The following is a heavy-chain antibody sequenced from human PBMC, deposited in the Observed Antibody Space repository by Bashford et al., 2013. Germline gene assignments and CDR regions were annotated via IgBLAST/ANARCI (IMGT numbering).Heavy chain of an antibody. J-gene: IGHJ4*02. CDR2: IYDSGRI. Sequence: SETLSLTCAVSGGSISSGDYYWNWIRQPPGKGLEWIGYIYDSGRIYYNPSLKSRVTISVDTSKNQFSLNVSSVTAADTALYYCARPLARGRSSSGFDYWGQGTLVTVSS. D-gene: IGHD6-6*01. CDR1: GGSISSGDYY. V-gene: IGHV4-30-4*01. CDR3: ARPLARGRSSSGFDY.